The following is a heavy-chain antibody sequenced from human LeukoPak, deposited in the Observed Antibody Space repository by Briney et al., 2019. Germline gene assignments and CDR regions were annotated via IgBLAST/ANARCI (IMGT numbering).Heavy chain of an antibody. J-gene: IGHJ4*02. V-gene: IGHV4-34*01. CDR2: INHSGST. Sequence: SETLSLTCAVYGGSFSGYYWSWIRQPPGKGLEWIGEINHSGSTNYNPSLKSRVTISVDTSKNQFSLKLSSVTAADTAVYYCARGQIRDTAMARFDYWGQGTLVTVSS. D-gene: IGHD5-18*01. CDR3: ARGQIRDTAMARFDY. CDR1: GGSFSGYY.